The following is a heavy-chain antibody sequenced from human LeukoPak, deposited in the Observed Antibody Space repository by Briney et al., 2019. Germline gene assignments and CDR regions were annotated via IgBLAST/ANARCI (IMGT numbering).Heavy chain of an antibody. J-gene: IGHJ6*03. Sequence: SETLSLTCTVSGGSISSYYWSWIRQPPGKGLEWIGYIYYSGSTNYNPSLKSRVTISVDTSKNQFSLKLRSVTAADTAVYYCARTTEGYCRGRSCYSYYYYMDVWGKGTTVTVSS. CDR2: IYYSGST. D-gene: IGHD2-15*01. V-gene: IGHV4-59*01. CDR3: ARTTEGYCRGRSCYSYYYYMDV. CDR1: GGSISSYY.